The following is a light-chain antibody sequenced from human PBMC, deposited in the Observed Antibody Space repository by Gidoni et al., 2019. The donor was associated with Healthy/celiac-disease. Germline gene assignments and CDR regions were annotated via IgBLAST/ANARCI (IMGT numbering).Light chain of an antibody. CDR3: QAWDSSTGV. CDR1: KSGDKY. CDR2: PDS. Sequence: SHELTQPPSVSVSPGQTASITCSGDKSGDKYACWYQQKPGQSPVLVIYPDSTRPSGIPARFPGSNSGNTATLTIGGTQAMEEADYCCQAWDSSTGVFGGGTELSVL. V-gene: IGLV3-1*01. J-gene: IGLJ2*01.